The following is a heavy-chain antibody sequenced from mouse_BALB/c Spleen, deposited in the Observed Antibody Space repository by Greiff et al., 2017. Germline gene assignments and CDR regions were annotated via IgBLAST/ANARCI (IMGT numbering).Heavy chain of an antibody. V-gene: IGHV5-6-5*01. CDR2: ISSGDST. J-gene: IGHJ1*01. CDR3: ARYYDGDWYFDV. D-gene: IGHD1-1*01. CDR1: GFTFSGYA. Sequence: DVMLVESGGGLVKPGGSLKLSCATSGFTFSGYAMSWVRQTPGKRLEWVASISSGDSTYYPDSVKGRFTISRDNARNILYLQMSSLRSEDTAMYYCARYYDGDWYFDVWGAGTTVTVSS.